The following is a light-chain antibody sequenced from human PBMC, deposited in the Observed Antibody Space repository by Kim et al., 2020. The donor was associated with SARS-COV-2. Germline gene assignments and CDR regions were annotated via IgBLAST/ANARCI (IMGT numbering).Light chain of an antibody. J-gene: IGLJ3*02. CDR3: YSYAGRNNFV. V-gene: IGLV2-11*01. Sequence: QSALTQPRSVSGSPGQSITISCTGTSSDVGGFDYVSWYQQHPGKAPQLMIYDVTMRPSGVPDRFSGSRSDNTASLTISGLQTEDEAFYYCYSYAGRNNFVFGGGTQLTVL. CDR1: SSDVGGFDY. CDR2: DVT.